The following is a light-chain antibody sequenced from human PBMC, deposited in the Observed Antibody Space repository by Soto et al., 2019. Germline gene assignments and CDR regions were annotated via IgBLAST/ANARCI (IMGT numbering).Light chain of an antibody. CDR3: QQYNNWPRT. CDR1: QSVSSN. J-gene: IGKJ1*01. Sequence: EIVVTQSPATLSVSPGERATLSCRASQSVSSNLAWYQQKFGQAPRLLTYGASTRATGIPARFSGSGSGTDFTLTISSLQSEDLAVYYCQQYNNWPRTFGQGTKV. V-gene: IGKV3-15*01. CDR2: GAS.